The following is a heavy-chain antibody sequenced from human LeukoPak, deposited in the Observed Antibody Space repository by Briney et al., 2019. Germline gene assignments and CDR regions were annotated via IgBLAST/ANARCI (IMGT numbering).Heavy chain of an antibody. CDR1: GGSISSGNW. V-gene: IGHV4-4*02. Sequence: PSGTLSLTCAVSGGSISSGNWWSWVRQPPGKGLEWIGEIYHSGSTNYNPSLKSRVTISVDKSKNQFSLKLSSVTAADTAVYYCARVLVVVPAASFDYWGQGTLVTVSS. D-gene: IGHD2-2*01. J-gene: IGHJ4*02. CDR3: ARVLVVVPAASFDY. CDR2: IYHSGST.